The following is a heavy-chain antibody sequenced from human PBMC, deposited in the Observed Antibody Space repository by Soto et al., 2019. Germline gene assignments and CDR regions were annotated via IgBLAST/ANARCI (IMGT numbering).Heavy chain of an antibody. J-gene: IGHJ4*02. CDR2: INPSGGST. D-gene: IGHD6-6*01. Sequence: ASVKVSCKASGYTFSSYYIHWVRQAPGQGLEWIGIINPSGGSTSYAQKFQGRVTMTRDTSTSTVYMELSSLRSEDTAVYYCARTYSSSDYYFDYWGQGTLVTVSS. CDR1: GYTFSSYY. CDR3: ARTYSSSDYYFDY. V-gene: IGHV1-46*01.